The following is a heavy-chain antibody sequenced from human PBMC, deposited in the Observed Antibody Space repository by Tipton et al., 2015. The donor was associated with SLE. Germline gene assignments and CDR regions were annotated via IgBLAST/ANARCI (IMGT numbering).Heavy chain of an antibody. CDR1: GGSISSSSYY. CDR2: IYYSGST. J-gene: IGHJ4*02. CDR3: ARRGSSGWYQALG. D-gene: IGHD6-19*01. V-gene: IGHV4-39*07. Sequence: TLSLTCTVSGGSISSSSYYWGWIRQPPGKGLEWIGGIYYSGSTYYNPSLKSRVTISVDTSKNQFSLKLSSVTAADTAVYYCARRGSSGWYQALGWGQGTLVTVSS.